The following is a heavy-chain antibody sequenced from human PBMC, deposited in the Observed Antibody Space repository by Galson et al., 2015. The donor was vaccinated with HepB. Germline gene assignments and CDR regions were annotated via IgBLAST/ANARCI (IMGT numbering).Heavy chain of an antibody. CDR3: AKEGGDIVVVPAAIDY. CDR2: ISGSGGST. CDR1: GFTFSSYA. D-gene: IGHD2-2*01. V-gene: IGHV3-23*01. Sequence: SLRLSCAASGFTFSSYAMSWVRQAPGKGLEWVSAISGSGGSTYYADSVKGRFTISRDNSKNTLYLQMNSLRAEDTAVYYCAKEGGDIVVVPAAIDYWGQGTLVTVSS. J-gene: IGHJ4*02.